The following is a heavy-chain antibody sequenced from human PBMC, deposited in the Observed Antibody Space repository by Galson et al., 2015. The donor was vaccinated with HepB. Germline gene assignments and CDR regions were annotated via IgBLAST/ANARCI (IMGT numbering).Heavy chain of an antibody. CDR2: MNGRTGDT. D-gene: IGHD4-17*01. J-gene: IGHJ6*04. V-gene: IGHV1-18*04. CDR3: AREGVYGDYVGFPQFFGVDA. CDR1: GYRFTTYG. Sequence: SVKVSCKASGYRFTTYGISWVRQAPGRGLEWVGWMNGRTGDTYDAQNLEDRVTLTMDTSTNTVYMELKSLQYDDTAKYYCAREGVYGDYVGFPQFFGVDAWGEGTTVIVSS.